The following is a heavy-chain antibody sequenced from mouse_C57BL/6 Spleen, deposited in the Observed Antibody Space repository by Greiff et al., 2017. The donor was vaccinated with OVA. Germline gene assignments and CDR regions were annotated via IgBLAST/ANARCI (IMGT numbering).Heavy chain of an antibody. CDR3: ARHGDYYGSSYRWFAY. CDR2: ISSGGSYT. Sequence: EVQVVESGGDLVKPGGSLKLSCAASGFTFSSYGMSWVRQTPDKRLEWVATISSGGSYTYYPDSVKGRFTISRDNAKNTLYLQMSSLKSEDTAMYYCARHGDYYGSSYRWFAYWGQGTLVTVSA. J-gene: IGHJ3*01. V-gene: IGHV5-6*01. CDR1: GFTFSSYG. D-gene: IGHD1-1*01.